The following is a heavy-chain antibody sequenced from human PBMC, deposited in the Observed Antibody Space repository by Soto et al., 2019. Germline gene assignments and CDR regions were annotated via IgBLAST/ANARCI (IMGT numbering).Heavy chain of an antibody. D-gene: IGHD1-1*01. CDR2: IHPSGST. CDR3: ARGRDAYKLGNG. CDR1: GGSLSDYY. Sequence: QVQLQQWGAGLLKPSETLSLTCAVSGGSLSDYYWPWIRQSPGKGLEWIGEIHPSGSTNYNPSLRSRVTISLDTSKNQWSLKLTSLTAADTAVYYCARGRDAYKLGNGWGHGTTVTVSS. V-gene: IGHV4-34*01. J-gene: IGHJ6*02.